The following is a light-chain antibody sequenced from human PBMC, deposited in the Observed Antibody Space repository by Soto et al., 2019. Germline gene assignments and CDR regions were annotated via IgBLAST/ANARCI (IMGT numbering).Light chain of an antibody. CDR1: QSVSSN. CDR2: GAS. CDR3: QQYNNWLRT. V-gene: IGKV3-15*01. J-gene: IGKJ1*01. Sequence: EIVMMQSPATLSVSPGERATLSCRASQSVSSNLAWYQHIPGQAPRLLIYGASTRATGIPARFSGSGSGTEFTLTITSLQSEDFAVYYCQQYNNWLRTFGQGTKVEIK.